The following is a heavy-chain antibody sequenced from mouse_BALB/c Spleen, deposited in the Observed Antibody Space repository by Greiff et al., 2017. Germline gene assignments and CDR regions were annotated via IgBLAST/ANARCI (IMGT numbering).Heavy chain of an antibody. D-gene: IGHD1-2*01. V-gene: IGHV2-9*02. CDR3: ASHYYGYSYAMDY. J-gene: IGHJ4*01. Sequence: VHLVESGPGLVAPSQSLSITCTVSGFSLTSYGVHWVRQPPGKGLEWLGVIWAGGSTNYNSALMSRLSISKDNAKSQVFLKMNSLQTDDTAMYYCASHYYGYSYAMDYWGQGTSVTVSA. CDR2: IWAGGST. CDR1: GFSLTSYG.